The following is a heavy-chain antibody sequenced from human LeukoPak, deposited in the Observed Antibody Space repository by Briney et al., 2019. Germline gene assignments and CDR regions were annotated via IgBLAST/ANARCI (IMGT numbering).Heavy chain of an antibody. J-gene: IGHJ5*02. CDR1: GGTFSSYA. Sequence: ASVRVSCKASGGTFSSYAISWVRQAPGQGLEWMGGIIPIFGTANYAQKFQGRVTITADESTSTAYMELSSLRSEDTAVYYCARDSGYDSNWFDPWGQGTLVTVSS. CDR3: ARDSGYDSNWFDP. V-gene: IGHV1-69*13. CDR2: IIPIFGTA. D-gene: IGHD5-12*01.